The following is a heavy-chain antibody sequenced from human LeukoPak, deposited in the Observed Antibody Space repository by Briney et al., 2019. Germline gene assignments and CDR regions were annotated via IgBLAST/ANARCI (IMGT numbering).Heavy chain of an antibody. V-gene: IGHV4-34*01. CDR3: ARGLGYGYAD. D-gene: IGHD5-18*01. CDR1: GGSFSGYY. Sequence: SETLSLTCAVYGGSFSGYYWSWIRQPPGKGLEWIGEINHSGSTNYNPSLKSRVTISVDTSKNQFSLKLSSVTAADTAVYYCARGLGYGYADWGQGTLVTVSS. J-gene: IGHJ4*02. CDR2: INHSGST.